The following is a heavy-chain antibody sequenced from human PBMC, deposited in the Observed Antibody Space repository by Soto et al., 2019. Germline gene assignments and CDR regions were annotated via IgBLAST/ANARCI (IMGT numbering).Heavy chain of an antibody. J-gene: IGHJ4*02. Sequence: QVQLVQSGAEVKKPGSSVKVSCQASGGTFSSYAITWVRQAPGQGLEWMGAIIPLFGTANYAQKFQGRVTITADKSTSTAYMEVRSLRSEDTAVYYCARGWETVGTTTPFAYWGQGTLVTVSS. V-gene: IGHV1-69*06. CDR3: ARGWETVGTTTPFAY. CDR2: IIPLFGTA. D-gene: IGHD1-26*01. CDR1: GGTFSSYA.